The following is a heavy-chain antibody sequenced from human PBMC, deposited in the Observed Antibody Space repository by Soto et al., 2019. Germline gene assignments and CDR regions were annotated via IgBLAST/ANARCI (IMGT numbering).Heavy chain of an antibody. CDR2: ISAYNGNT. Sequence: QVQLVQSGAEVKKPGASVKVSCKASGYTFTSYGISWVRQAPGQGLEWMGWISAYNGNTNYAQKLQGRVTMTTDTSTRTAYMELRSLRSDDTAVYYCARDIVVVPAAAGTRMDVWGQGTTVTVSS. J-gene: IGHJ6*02. CDR1: GYTFTSYG. D-gene: IGHD2-2*01. V-gene: IGHV1-18*01. CDR3: ARDIVVVPAAAGTRMDV.